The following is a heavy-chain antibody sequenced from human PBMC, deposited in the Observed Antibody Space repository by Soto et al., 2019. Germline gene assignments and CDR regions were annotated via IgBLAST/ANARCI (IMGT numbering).Heavy chain of an antibody. Sequence: ESGGGLVQPGGSLRLSCAASGFTFSGHWMSWVRQAPGKGLEWVAHIKQDGSETFYVGSVKGRFTISRDNAKNSLDLQMNSLRAEDTALYYCARDRAFCSGTNCRRGSIYYYYMDVWGNGNTVTVSS. V-gene: IGHV3-7*01. CDR2: IKQDGSET. J-gene: IGHJ6*03. CDR3: ARDRAFCSGTNCRRGSIYYYYMDV. D-gene: IGHD2-2*01. CDR1: GFTFSGHW.